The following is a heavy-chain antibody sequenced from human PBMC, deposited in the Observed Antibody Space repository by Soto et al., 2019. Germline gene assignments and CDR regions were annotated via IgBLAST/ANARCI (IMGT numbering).Heavy chain of an antibody. Sequence: GGSLRLSCAASGFTFSSYSMNWVRQAPGKGLEWVSSISSSSSYIYYADSVKGRFTISRDNAKNSLYLQMNSLRAEDTAVYYCARELRYCLSTICPLDYWGQGTLVTVSS. CDR1: GFTFSSYS. D-gene: IGHD2-2*01. V-gene: IGHV3-21*01. J-gene: IGHJ4*02. CDR3: ARELRYCLSTICPLDY. CDR2: ISSSSSYI.